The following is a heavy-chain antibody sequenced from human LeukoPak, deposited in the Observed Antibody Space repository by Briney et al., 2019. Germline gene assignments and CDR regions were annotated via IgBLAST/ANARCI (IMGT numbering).Heavy chain of an antibody. V-gene: IGHV3-64*01. CDR3: ARGHPYYYDSSGQGAFDI. J-gene: IGHJ3*02. CDR1: GFTFSSYS. Sequence: GGSLRLSCAASGFTFSSYSMNWVRQAPGKELEYVSAISSNGGSTYYANSVKGRFTISRDNSKNTLYLQMGSLRAEDMAVYYCARGHPYYYDSSGQGAFDIWGQGTMVTVSS. CDR2: ISSNGGST. D-gene: IGHD3-22*01.